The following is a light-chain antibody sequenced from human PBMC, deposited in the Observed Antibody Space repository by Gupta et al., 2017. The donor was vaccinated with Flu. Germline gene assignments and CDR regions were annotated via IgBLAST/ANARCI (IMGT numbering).Light chain of an antibody. J-gene: IGLJ2*01. CDR1: SLRSYY. CDR2: GKN. CDR3: NSRDSSGNHLV. Sequence: SSELTQDPAVSVALGQTVRITYQGDSLRSYYASWYQQKPGQAPVLVIYGKNNRPSGIPDRFSGSSSGNTASLTIXGXQAEDEXDYYCNSRDSSGNHLVFGGGTKLTVL. V-gene: IGLV3-19*01.